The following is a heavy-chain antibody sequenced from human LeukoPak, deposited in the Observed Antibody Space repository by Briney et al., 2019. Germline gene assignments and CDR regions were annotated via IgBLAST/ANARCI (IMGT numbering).Heavy chain of an antibody. CDR3: ARAGYWYFDL. CDR2: ISGSGGST. J-gene: IGHJ2*01. Sequence: PGGSLRLSCAASGFTFSSYAMSWVRQAPGKGLEWVSAISGSGGSTYYADSVKGRFTISRDNAKNTLYLQMNSLRDEDTAVYYCARAGYWYFDLWGRGTLVTVSS. V-gene: IGHV3-23*01. CDR1: GFTFSSYA.